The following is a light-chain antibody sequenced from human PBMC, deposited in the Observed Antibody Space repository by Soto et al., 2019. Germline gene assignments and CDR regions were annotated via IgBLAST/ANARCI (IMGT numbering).Light chain of an antibody. J-gene: IGKJ4*01. CDR2: RTF. CDR1: QSIASSY. Sequence: EIVLTQSPGTLSLSPGERATLSCRASQSIASSYLAWYQQKPGQPPRLLLYRTFNRATGIPDRFSGSGSGTDFTRTISRLEPEDVAVYFCQQFSRPPLTFGGGTKVEI. CDR3: QQFSRPPLT. V-gene: IGKV3-20*01.